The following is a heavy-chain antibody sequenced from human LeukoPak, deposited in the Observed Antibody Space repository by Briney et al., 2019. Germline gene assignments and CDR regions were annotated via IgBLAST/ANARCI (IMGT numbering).Heavy chain of an antibody. CDR3: AKDSSSGWFRGYYYGMDV. CDR2: ISYDGSYK. V-gene: IGHV3-30*04. J-gene: IGHJ6*02. D-gene: IGHD6-19*01. CDR1: GFTFSTFA. Sequence: GGSLRLSFAASGFTFSTFAMHWVRQAPGKGLEWVAVISYDGSYKDYADSVKGRFTISRDNSKNTLYLQMNSLRAEDTAMYYCAKDSSSGWFRGYYYGMDVWGQGTTVTVSS.